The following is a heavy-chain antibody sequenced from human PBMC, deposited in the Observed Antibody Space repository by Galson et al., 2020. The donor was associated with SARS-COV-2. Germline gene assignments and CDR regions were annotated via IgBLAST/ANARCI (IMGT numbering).Heavy chain of an antibody. J-gene: IGHJ4*02. CDR1: GGSISNYY. CDR2: IYYSGDT. CDR3: ARDRSEFDY. D-gene: IGHD1-26*01. V-gene: IGHV4-59*01. Sequence: SETLSLTCTVSGGSISNYYWSWIRQPQGKRLEWIGYIYYSGDTNYNPSLKSRVTISVDTSKNQFSLKLSSVTAADTAVYYCARDRSEFDYWGQGTLVTVSS.